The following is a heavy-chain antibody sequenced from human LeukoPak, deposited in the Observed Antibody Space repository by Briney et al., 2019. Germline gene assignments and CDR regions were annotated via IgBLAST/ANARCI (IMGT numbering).Heavy chain of an antibody. CDR2: ISYDGSNK. Sequence: GGSLRLSCAASGFTFSSYGMHWVRQAPGKGLEWVAVISYDGSNKCYADSVKGRFTISRDNSKNTLYLQMNSLRAEDTAVYYCAKDVGATTVGGHFDYWGQGTLVTVSS. CDR3: AKDVGATTVGGHFDY. V-gene: IGHV3-30*18. J-gene: IGHJ4*02. CDR1: GFTFSSYG. D-gene: IGHD1-26*01.